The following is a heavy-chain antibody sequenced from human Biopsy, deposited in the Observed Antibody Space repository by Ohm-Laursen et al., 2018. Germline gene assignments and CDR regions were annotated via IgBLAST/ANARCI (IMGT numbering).Heavy chain of an antibody. D-gene: IGHD2/OR15-2a*01. CDR2: IYYSGST. Sequence: GTLSLTWAVSGYSISTGYYWGWIRQTPGKGLEWIGHIYYSGSTNYNPSLKSRVTISVDTSKNQFSLRLNSVTAADTAVYYCARATNSTGWPYYYFYGMDVWGQGTTVTVSS. CDR3: ARATNSTGWPYYYFYGMDV. J-gene: IGHJ6*02. CDR1: GYSISTGYY. V-gene: IGHV4-61*01.